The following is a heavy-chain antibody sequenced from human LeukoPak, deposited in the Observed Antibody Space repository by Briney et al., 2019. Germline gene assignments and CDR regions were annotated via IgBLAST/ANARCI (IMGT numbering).Heavy chain of an antibody. J-gene: IGHJ4*02. Sequence: PGGSLRLSCAASGFTFSSHAMIWVRQAPGKGLEWVSAISGSGGSTYYADSVKGRFTISRDKSKNTLYLQMNSLRAEDTAVYYCAKGLAVAGHFDYSGRGTLVTVSS. CDR3: AKGLAVAGHFDY. D-gene: IGHD6-19*01. CDR1: GFTFSSHA. V-gene: IGHV3-23*01. CDR2: ISGSGGST.